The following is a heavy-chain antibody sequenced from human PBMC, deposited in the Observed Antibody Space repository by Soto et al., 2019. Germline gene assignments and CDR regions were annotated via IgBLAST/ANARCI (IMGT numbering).Heavy chain of an antibody. Sequence: SETLSLTCTVSGGSISSYYWSWIRQPPGKGLEWIGYIYYSGSTNYNPSLKSRVTISVDTSKNQFSRKLSSATAADTAVYYCARQYCSSTSCFNWFDPWGQGTLVTVSS. CDR1: GGSISSYY. J-gene: IGHJ5*02. CDR3: ARQYCSSTSCFNWFDP. CDR2: IYYSGST. D-gene: IGHD2-2*01. V-gene: IGHV4-59*08.